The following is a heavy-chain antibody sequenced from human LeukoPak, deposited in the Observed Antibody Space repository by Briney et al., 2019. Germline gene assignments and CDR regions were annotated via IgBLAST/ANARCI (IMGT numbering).Heavy chain of an antibody. CDR2: MYYSGTT. D-gene: IGHD4-11*01. V-gene: IGHV4-61*01. CDR3: ARADFYSNYGFLFDY. Sequence: SETLSLTCTVSGASVNSGSLYWSWFRQPPGKGLEWIGYMYYSGTTNYNPSLKSRVTISVDTSKNQFSLKLSSVTAADTAVYYCARADFYSNYGFLFDYWGQGTLVTVSS. J-gene: IGHJ4*02. CDR1: GASVNSGSLY.